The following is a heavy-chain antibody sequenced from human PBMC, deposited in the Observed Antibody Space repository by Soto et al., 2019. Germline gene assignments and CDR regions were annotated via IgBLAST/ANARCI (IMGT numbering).Heavy chain of an antibody. CDR1: GLTFSNYA. CDR2: MSGSSSTT. D-gene: IGHD1-7*01. Sequence: EVRLLESGGGLVKPGGSLRLSCATSGLTFSNYAMSWVRQAPGGGLEGVSSMSGSSSTTYYADSVRGRFTISRDRSKNTLYLQMSSLRAEDTALYYCAKNQERELPRVIDFWGQGTLVTVS. CDR3: AKNQERELPRVIDF. V-gene: IGHV3-23*01. J-gene: IGHJ4*02.